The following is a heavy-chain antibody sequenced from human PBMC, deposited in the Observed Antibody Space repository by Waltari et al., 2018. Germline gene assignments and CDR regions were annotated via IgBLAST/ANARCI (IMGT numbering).Heavy chain of an antibody. CDR3: AKETGGRGWYTVDY. CDR2: VNGART. D-gene: IGHD6-19*01. V-gene: IGHV3-23*01. Sequence: EVQVLESGGGLVQPGGSLRLSCAASGFSFSNYGMSWVRQAPGKGLEWVSAVNGARTYYAGSVKCRFTISRDNSQNTVYLQLSSLRADDTAVYYCAKETGGRGWYTVDYWGQGTLVTVSS. J-gene: IGHJ4*02. CDR1: GFSFSNYG.